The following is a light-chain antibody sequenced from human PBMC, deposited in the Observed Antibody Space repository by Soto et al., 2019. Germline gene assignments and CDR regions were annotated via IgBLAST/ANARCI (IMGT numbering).Light chain of an antibody. CDR3: QQRSDWPPSLT. CDR2: ATS. CDR1: QSVSSS. Sequence: EIVLTQSPATLSLSPGERATLSCRVSQSVSSSLAWYQHKPGQAPRLLIYATSHRATDIPTRFSGSGSETDFTLTISSLEPEDFAVYYCQQRSDWPPSLTFGGGTKVEIK. V-gene: IGKV3-11*01. J-gene: IGKJ4*01.